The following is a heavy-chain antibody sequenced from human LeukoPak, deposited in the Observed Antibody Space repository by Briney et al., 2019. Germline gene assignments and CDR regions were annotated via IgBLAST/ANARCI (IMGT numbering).Heavy chain of an antibody. CDR2: ISGSGGST. CDR1: GFTFSSYA. V-gene: IGHV3-23*01. Sequence: PGGSLRLSCAASGFTFSSYAMSWVRQAPGKGLEWVSAISGSGGSTYYADSVKGRFTISRDNSKNTLYLQMNSLRAEDTAVYYCAKDRGSQWLVQLGYYFDYWGQGTLVTVSS. D-gene: IGHD6-19*01. J-gene: IGHJ4*02. CDR3: AKDRGSQWLVQLGYYFDY.